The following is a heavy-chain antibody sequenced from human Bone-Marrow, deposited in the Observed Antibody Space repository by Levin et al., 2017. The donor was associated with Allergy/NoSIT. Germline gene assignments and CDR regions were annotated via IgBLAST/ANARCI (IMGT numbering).Heavy chain of an antibody. V-gene: IGHV3-33*01. D-gene: IGHD6-25*01. CDR3: VRDRQRAFDY. Sequence: GGSLRLSCAASGFTFSGHGMHWVRQAPGKGLEWVALIWYDGSNKYYADSVKGRFTISRDDSENTLYLQMNTLRVEDTAVYYCVRDRQRAFDYWGQGTLVTVSS. CDR2: IWYDGSNK. CDR1: GFTFSGHG. J-gene: IGHJ4*02.